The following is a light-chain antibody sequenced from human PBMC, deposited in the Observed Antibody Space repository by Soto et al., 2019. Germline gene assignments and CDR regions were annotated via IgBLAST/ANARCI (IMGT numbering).Light chain of an antibody. CDR2: AAS. Sequence: DIQMTQSSSFVSASVGDGVTITCRASQRVSTWLAWYQQRPGKAPKLLIYAASTSQSGVPSRFRGSGSGTDFTLTISSLQPDDFATYYCQQANTFPLTFGGGTKV. CDR3: QQANTFPLT. J-gene: IGKJ4*01. V-gene: IGKV1-12*01. CDR1: QRVSTW.